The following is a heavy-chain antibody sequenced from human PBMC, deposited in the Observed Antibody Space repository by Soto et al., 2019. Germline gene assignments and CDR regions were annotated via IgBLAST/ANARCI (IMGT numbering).Heavy chain of an antibody. CDR2: IWYDGSNK. CDR1: GFTFSTYG. CDR3: ARVGYSYGYDAVDI. V-gene: IGHV3-33*01. J-gene: IGHJ3*02. D-gene: IGHD5-18*01. Sequence: QVQLVESGGGVVQPGRSLRLSCAASGFTFSTYGMHWVRQAPGKGLEWVAVIWYDGSNKYYADSVKGRFTISRDNSKNTLYLQMNSLRAEDTAVYYCARVGYSYGYDAVDIWGQGTMVTVSS.